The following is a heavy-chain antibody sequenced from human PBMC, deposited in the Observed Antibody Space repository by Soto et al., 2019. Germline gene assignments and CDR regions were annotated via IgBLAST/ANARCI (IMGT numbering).Heavy chain of an antibody. CDR2: IYYSGST. J-gene: IGHJ4*02. CDR3: ARHATDYYGSGRVIDY. Sequence: QLQLQESGPGLVKPSDTLSLTCTVSGGSISSSSYYWGWILQPPGKGLAWIGSIYYSGSTYYNPSLKSRVTISVDTSKHQFSLKLSSVTAADTAVYYCARHATDYYGSGRVIDYWGQGTLVTVSS. D-gene: IGHD3-10*01. V-gene: IGHV4-39*01. CDR1: GGSISSSSYY.